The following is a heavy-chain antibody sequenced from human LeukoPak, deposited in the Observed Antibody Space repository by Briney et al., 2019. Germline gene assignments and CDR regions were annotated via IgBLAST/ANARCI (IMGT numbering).Heavy chain of an antibody. CDR2: ISGSGGST. CDR1: GFTFSSYA. V-gene: IGHV3-23*01. CDR3: ARLYIYYYYMDV. J-gene: IGHJ6*03. D-gene: IGHD2-2*02. Sequence: GGSLRLSCAASGFTFSSYAMSWVRQAPGKGLEWVSAISGSGGSTYYADSVKGRFTISRDNSKNTLYLQMNSLRAEDTAVYYCARLYIYYYYMDVWGKGTTVTVSS.